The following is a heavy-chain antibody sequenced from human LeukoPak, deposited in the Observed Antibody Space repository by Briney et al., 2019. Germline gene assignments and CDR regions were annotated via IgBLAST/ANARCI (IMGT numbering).Heavy chain of an antibody. D-gene: IGHD5-12*01. CDR3: AKDIVATI. CDR1: GFTFSSYS. Sequence: PRGSLRLSCAASGFTFSSYSMNWVRQAPGKGLEWVSSISSSSSYIYYEDSVKGRFTISRDNAKNSLYLQMNSLRAEDTAVYYCAKDIVATIWGQGTLVTVSS. J-gene: IGHJ4*02. CDR2: ISSSSSYI. V-gene: IGHV3-21*01.